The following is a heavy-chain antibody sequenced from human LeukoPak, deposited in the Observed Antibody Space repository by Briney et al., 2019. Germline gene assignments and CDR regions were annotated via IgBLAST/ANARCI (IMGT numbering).Heavy chain of an antibody. CDR2: IIPIFGTA. J-gene: IGHJ3*02. CDR3: ASWLRGVIGAFDI. CDR1: GGTLSRYA. V-gene: IGHV1-69*05. D-gene: IGHD3-10*01. Sequence: SVKVSCKTSGGTLSRYAISWVRQAPGQGLEWMGEIIPIFGTANYAQKLQGRVTMTTDTSTSTAYMELRSLRSDDTAVYYCASWLRGVIGAFDIWGQGTMVTVSS.